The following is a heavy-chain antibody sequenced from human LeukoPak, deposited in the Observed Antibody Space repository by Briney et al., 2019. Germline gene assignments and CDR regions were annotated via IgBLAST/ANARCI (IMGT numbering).Heavy chain of an antibody. CDR3: AKMGAVSDGYNIIDF. D-gene: IGHD5-24*01. CDR2: INTNSGDT. CDR1: GYTFTGYN. J-gene: IGHJ4*03. Sequence: ASVKVSCKASGYTFTGYNMHWVRQAPGQGLEWMGWINTNSGDTNYAQKFQGGVTMTRDTSISTAYMELSRLRSDDTAVYYCAKMGAVSDGYNIIDFWGQGTLVTVSS. V-gene: IGHV1-2*02.